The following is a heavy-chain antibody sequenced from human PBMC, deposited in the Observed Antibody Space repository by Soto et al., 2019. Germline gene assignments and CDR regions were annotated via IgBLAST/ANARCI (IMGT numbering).Heavy chain of an antibody. D-gene: IGHD7-27*01. Sequence: GGSLRLSCAASGFTFSSYGMHWVRQAPGKGLERVAVIWYDGSNKYYADSVKGRFTISRDNSKNTLYLQMNSLRAEDTAVYYCARDAGDLAYWGQGTLVTVSS. CDR2: IWYDGSNK. V-gene: IGHV3-33*01. J-gene: IGHJ4*02. CDR1: GFTFSSYG. CDR3: ARDAGDLAY.